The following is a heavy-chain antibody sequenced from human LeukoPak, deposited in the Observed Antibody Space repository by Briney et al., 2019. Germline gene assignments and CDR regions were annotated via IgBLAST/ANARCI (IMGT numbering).Heavy chain of an antibody. CDR3: AKDVIRYSSGWTFDY. Sequence: GESLRLSCVGSGFTFSSYGMHWVRQAPGKGLEWVAVISYDGSNKYYADSVKGRFTISRDNSKNTLYLQMNSLRAEDTAVYYCAKDVIRYSSGWTFDYWGQGTLVTVSS. CDR1: GFTFSSYG. J-gene: IGHJ4*02. V-gene: IGHV3-30*18. CDR2: ISYDGSNK. D-gene: IGHD6-19*01.